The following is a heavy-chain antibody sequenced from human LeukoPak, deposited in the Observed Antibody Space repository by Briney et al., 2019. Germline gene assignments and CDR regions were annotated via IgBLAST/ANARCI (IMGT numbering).Heavy chain of an antibody. CDR2: IYYSGST. Sequence: PSETLSLTCTVSGGSISSYYWGWIRQHPGKGLEWIGYIYYSGSTYYNPSLKSRVTISVDTSKNQFSLKLSSVTAADTAVYYCARDHGVRSYYDSSGLDYWGQGTLVTVSS. J-gene: IGHJ4*02. CDR1: GGSISSYY. D-gene: IGHD3-22*01. V-gene: IGHV4-59*06. CDR3: ARDHGVRSYYDSSGLDY.